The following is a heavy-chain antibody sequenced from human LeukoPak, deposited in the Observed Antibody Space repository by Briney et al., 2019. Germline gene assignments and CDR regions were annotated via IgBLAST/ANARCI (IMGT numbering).Heavy chain of an antibody. D-gene: IGHD3-10*01. CDR1: GFTFSSYA. CDR3: ARWFGEPPNFDY. CDR2: ISGGGGDI. Sequence: GGSLRLSCAASGFTFSSYAVSWVRQASGKGLEWVSSISGGGGDIFYADSVKGRFSISRDNSKNRVFLQLNSLRAEDTAMYYCARWFGEPPNFDYWGQGALVTVSS. V-gene: IGHV3-23*01. J-gene: IGHJ4*02.